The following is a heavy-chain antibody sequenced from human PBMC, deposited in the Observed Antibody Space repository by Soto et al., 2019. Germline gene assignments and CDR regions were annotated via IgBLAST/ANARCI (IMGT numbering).Heavy chain of an antibody. D-gene: IGHD6-19*01. J-gene: IGHJ6*02. CDR3: ARPGAVAATDPYYYYGMDV. V-gene: IGHV5-51*01. Sequence: GESLKISCKGSGYSFTSYWIGWVRQMPWKVLEWMGIIYPGDSDTRYSPSFQGQVTISADKSISTAYLQWSSLKASDTAMYYCARPGAVAATDPYYYYGMDVWGQGTTVTVSS. CDR1: GYSFTSYW. CDR2: IYPGDSDT.